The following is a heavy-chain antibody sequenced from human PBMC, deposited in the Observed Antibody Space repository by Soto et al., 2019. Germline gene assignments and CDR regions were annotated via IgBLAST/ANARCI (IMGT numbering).Heavy chain of an antibody. J-gene: IGHJ4*02. Sequence: VKVSCKASGYTFTSYYMHWVRQAPGQGLEWMGIINPSGGSTSYAQKFPGRVTMTRDTSTSTVYMELSSLRSEDTAVYYCARDLYYYDSSGARIGEYFDYWGQGTLVTVSS. D-gene: IGHD3-22*01. CDR2: INPSGGST. CDR1: GYTFTSYY. CDR3: ARDLYYYDSSGARIGEYFDY. V-gene: IGHV1-46*01.